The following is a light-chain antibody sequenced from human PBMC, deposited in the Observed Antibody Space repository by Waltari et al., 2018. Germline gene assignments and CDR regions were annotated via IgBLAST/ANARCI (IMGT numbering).Light chain of an antibody. Sequence: SYVLTQPASVSVAPGQTATITCGGKSIGTKSVHWYRQRAGQTPVLVVYDDIKRPSGVPERFSGSNSGNTATLTITRVEDGDEADYYCQVWDSSSNHAVFGGGTKLTVL. CDR3: QVWDSSSNHAV. J-gene: IGLJ2*01. CDR1: SIGTKS. CDR2: DDI. V-gene: IGLV3-21*02.